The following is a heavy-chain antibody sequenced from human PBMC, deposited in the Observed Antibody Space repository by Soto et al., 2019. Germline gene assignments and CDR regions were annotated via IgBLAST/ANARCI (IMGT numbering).Heavy chain of an antibody. Sequence: GGSLKLTCAASGFNFNSYRMSWVRQAPGKGLEWLACVEEDGSDKYYVDSVKGQFTISRDNAKSSVYLQMNSLRAEDTAVYYCAREVRGLPPGGDAFDIWGQGTMVTVSS. CDR1: GFNFNSYR. J-gene: IGHJ3*02. D-gene: IGHD2-15*01. CDR3: AREVRGLPPGGDAFDI. V-gene: IGHV3-7*01. CDR2: VEEDGSDK.